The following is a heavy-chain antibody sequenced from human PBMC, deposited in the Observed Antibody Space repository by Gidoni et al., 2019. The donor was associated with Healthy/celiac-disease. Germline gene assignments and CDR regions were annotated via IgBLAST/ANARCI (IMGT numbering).Heavy chain of an antibody. CDR3: ARATGYSYGSLGSPRLFDY. J-gene: IGHJ4*02. D-gene: IGHD5-18*01. CDR2: VSAYNGNT. CDR1: GYPFTSYG. V-gene: IGHV1-18*01. Sequence: QVQLVQSGAEVKKPGASVKVSCKASGYPFTSYGISWVRQAPGQGLEWMGWVSAYNGNTNYAQKLQGRVTMTTDTSTSTAYMELRSLRSDDTAVYYCARATGYSYGSLGSPRLFDYWGQGTLVTVSS.